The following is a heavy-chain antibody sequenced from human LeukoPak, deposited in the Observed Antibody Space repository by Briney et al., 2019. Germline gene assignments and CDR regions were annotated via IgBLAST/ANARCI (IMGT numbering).Heavy chain of an antibody. CDR2: SSAYNGNT. D-gene: IGHD2-15*01. CDR1: GYTFTGYY. Sequence: ASVKVSCKASGYTFTGYYMHWVRQAPGQGLEWMGWSSAYNGNTHYAQKLQDSVTMTTDTSTSTAYMELRSLRSDDTAVYSSARDSQPVVVTAPPGGYWGQGTLVTVSS. CDR3: ARDSQPVVVTAPPGGY. V-gene: IGHV1-18*04. J-gene: IGHJ4*02.